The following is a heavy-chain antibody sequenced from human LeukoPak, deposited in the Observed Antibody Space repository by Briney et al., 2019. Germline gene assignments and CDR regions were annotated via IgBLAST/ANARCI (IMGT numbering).Heavy chain of an antibody. D-gene: IGHD2-15*01. CDR3: AKELVVVVVAATHRYFDY. V-gene: IGHV3-23*01. CDR1: GFTFSSYA. J-gene: IGHJ4*02. Sequence: PGGSLRLSCAASGFTFSSYAMSWVRQAPGKGLEWVSAISGSGGSTYYADSVKGRFTISRDNSKNTLYLQMNSLRAEDTAVYYCAKELVVVVVAATHRYFDYWGQGPLVTVSS. CDR2: ISGSGGST.